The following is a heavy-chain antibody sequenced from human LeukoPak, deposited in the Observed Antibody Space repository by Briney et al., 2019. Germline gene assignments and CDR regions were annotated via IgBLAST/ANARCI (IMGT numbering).Heavy chain of an antibody. V-gene: IGHV3-15*01. CDR2: IKSKTDGGTT. Sequence: AGGSLRLSCAASGFTFSNAWMSWVRQAPGKGLEWVGRIKSKTDGGTTDYAAPVKGRFTISRDDSKNTLYLQMNSLKTEGTAVYYCTTDPEYNWNYVFDYWGQGTLVTVSS. D-gene: IGHD1-7*01. J-gene: IGHJ4*02. CDR1: GFTFSNAW. CDR3: TTDPEYNWNYVFDY.